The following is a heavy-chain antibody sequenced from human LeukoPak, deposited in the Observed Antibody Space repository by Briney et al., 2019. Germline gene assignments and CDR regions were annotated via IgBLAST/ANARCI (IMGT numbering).Heavy chain of an antibody. Sequence: ASVKVSCKASGYTFTSYYMHWVRQAPGQGLEWMGIINPSGGSTSYAQKFQGRVTMTRDMSTSTVYMELSSLRSEDTAVYYCARDGRLEKSYGFWGQGTLVTVSS. D-gene: IGHD5-18*01. CDR1: GYTFTSYY. J-gene: IGHJ4*02. CDR2: INPSGGST. CDR3: ARDGRLEKSYGF. V-gene: IGHV1-46*01.